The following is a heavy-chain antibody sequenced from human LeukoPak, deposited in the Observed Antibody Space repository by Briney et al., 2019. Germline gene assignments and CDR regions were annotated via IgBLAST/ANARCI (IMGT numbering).Heavy chain of an antibody. CDR3: ARGAITMVRGWEFDY. CDR2: IYSGGSI. Sequence: GGSLRLSCAASGFTVSTNYMSWVRQAPGKGLEWVSVIYSGGSIYNTNSVKGRFTISRDNSKNTLYLQMNGLRAEDTAVYYCARGAITMVRGWEFDYWGQGTLVAVSS. CDR1: GFTVSTNY. V-gene: IGHV3-66*01. J-gene: IGHJ4*02. D-gene: IGHD3-10*01.